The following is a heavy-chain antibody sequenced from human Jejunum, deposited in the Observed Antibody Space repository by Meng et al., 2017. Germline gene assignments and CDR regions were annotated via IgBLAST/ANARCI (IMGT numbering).Heavy chain of an antibody. Sequence: GESLKISCAASGFTLSSYAMSWVRQAPGEGLEWVSFITGTGANADHADSVRGRFTISRDNRRNTLYLEMNSLRVEDTAVYYCVRDGYNYIAFDYWGQGTVVTVSS. V-gene: IGHV3-23*01. CDR1: GFTLSSYA. CDR2: ITGTGANA. CDR3: VRDGYNYIAFDY. D-gene: IGHD5-24*01. J-gene: IGHJ4*02.